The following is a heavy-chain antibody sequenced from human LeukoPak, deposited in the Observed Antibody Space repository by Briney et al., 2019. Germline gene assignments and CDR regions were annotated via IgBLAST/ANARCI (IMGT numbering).Heavy chain of an antibody. CDR2: ISSSGGNI. D-gene: IGHD3-9*01. V-gene: IGHV3-11*01. CDR1: GFTFSDSY. J-gene: IGHJ4*02. CDR3: ARGGLRYFSY. Sequence: PGGSLRLSCTASGFTFSDSYMTWIRQAPGKGLEWVSSISSSGGNIYYADSVEGRFTVSRDNAKNSLFLQMNSLRAEDTAVYYCARGGLRYFSYFGQGTLVTVSS.